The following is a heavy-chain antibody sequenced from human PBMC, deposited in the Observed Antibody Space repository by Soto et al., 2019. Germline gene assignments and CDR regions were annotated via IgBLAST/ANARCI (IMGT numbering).Heavy chain of an antibody. Sequence: GGSLRVSCAASGFTFNNYAMTWVRQAPGKGLEWVSVISGSGGSTHYADSVQGRFSISRDNSKNTVYLQMNSLGVEDTALYYCAKVIVVIAAAGDYFDSWGQGTLVTVSS. D-gene: IGHD2-15*01. CDR3: AKVIVVIAAAGDYFDS. V-gene: IGHV3-23*01. CDR1: GFTFNNYA. CDR2: ISGSGGST. J-gene: IGHJ4*02.